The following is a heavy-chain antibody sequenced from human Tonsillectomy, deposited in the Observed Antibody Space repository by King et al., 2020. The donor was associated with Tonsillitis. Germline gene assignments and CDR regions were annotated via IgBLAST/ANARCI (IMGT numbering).Heavy chain of an antibody. CDR2: ICGGGVST. V-gene: IGHV3-23*04. Sequence: VQLVESGGALVQPGGSLRLSCAASGFTFSNYAITWVRHAPGRGLEWVSAICGGGVSTSYADSVEGRFTISRDNSRNTLYLQMNSLRAEDTAVYYCAKDSKNGSSGYYFDYWGQGTLVTVSS. J-gene: IGHJ4*02. CDR3: AKDSKNGSSGYYFDY. D-gene: IGHD3-22*01. CDR1: GFTFSNYA.